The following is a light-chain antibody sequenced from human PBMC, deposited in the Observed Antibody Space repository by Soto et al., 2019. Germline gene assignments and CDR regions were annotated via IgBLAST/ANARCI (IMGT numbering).Light chain of an antibody. CDR1: SGHSSYA. J-gene: IGLJ3*02. CDR2: LNSDGSH. CDR3: QTWGTGPWV. V-gene: IGLV4-69*01. Sequence: QSVLTQSPSASASLGASVKLTCTLSSGHSSYAIAWHQQQPEKGPRSLMKLNSDGSHSKGDGIPHRFSGSSSGAERYLTISSLQSEDEADYYCQTWGTGPWVFGGGTKLTVL.